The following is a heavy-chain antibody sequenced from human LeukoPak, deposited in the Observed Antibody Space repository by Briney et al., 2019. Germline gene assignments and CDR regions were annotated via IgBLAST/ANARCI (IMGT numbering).Heavy chain of an antibody. CDR1: GYTFTDYY. V-gene: IGHV1-2*02. D-gene: IGHD3-22*01. CDR3: ARGTMNLDS. Sequence: ASVKVSCKASGYTFTDYYIHWVRQAPGHGLEWMGWVNPHSGGTNFAQRFRGRVTLTRDTSINTAYMELNRLKFDDTAVYYCARGTMNLDSWGQGTLVTVSS. CDR2: VNPHSGGT. J-gene: IGHJ4*02.